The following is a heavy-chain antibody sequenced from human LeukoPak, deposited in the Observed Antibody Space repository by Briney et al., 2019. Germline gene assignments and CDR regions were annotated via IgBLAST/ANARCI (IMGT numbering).Heavy chain of an antibody. J-gene: IGHJ3*02. CDR1: GFTFSSYE. CDR2: ISSSGNTI. CDR3: ARERPGEDTFDI. Sequence: GGSLRLSCAASGFTFSSYEMNWVRQAPGKGLGWVSFISSSGNTIYYADSVKGRFIISSDNAKNSLYLQMNSLRTEDTAVYYCARERPGEDTFDIWGQGTMVTVSS. V-gene: IGHV3-48*03. D-gene: IGHD7-27*01.